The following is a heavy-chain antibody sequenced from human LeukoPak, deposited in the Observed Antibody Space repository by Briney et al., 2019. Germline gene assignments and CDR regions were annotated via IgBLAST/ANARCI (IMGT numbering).Heavy chain of an antibody. D-gene: IGHD1-26*01. CDR1: GFTFSSYA. J-gene: IGHJ4*02. CDR2: ISSSGGST. Sequence: GGSLRLSCAASGFTFSSYAMSWVRQAPGKGLEWVSAISSSGGSTYYADSVKGRFTISRDNSKNTLYLQMNSLRAEDTAVYYCAKVGSGSYGGDFDYWGQGTLVTVSS. CDR3: AKVGSGSYGGDFDY. V-gene: IGHV3-23*01.